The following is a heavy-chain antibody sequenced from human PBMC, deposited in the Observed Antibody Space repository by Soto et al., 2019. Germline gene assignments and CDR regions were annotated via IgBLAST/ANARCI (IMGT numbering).Heavy chain of an antibody. CDR3: ARDYYYDSSGYYYRDY. D-gene: IGHD3-22*01. V-gene: IGHV1-8*01. J-gene: IGHJ4*02. Sequence: QVQLVQSGAEVKKPGASVKVSCKASGYTFTSYDINWVRQATGQGLEWMGWMNPNSGNTGYAQKFQGRVTMNRNTSISTAYMELSSLRSEDTAVYYCARDYYYDSSGYYYRDYWGQGTLVTVSS. CDR1: GYTFTSYD. CDR2: MNPNSGNT.